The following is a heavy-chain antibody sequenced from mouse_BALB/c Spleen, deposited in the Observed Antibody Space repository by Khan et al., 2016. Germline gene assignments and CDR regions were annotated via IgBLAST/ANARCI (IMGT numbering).Heavy chain of an antibody. CDR3: AKGLGAMDY. D-gene: IGHD3-3*01. CDR1: GYTFTDYV. J-gene: IGHJ4*01. V-gene: IGHV1-77*01. CDR2: IYPGSGST. Sequence: QVQLQQSGPELVKPGASVKMSCKASGYTFTDYVISWVKQRTGQGLEGIGEIYPGSGSTYYNEKFKGKGTLTADKSSKTAYMQLSSLTSDDSAVYFCAKGLGAMDYWVQGTSVTVSS.